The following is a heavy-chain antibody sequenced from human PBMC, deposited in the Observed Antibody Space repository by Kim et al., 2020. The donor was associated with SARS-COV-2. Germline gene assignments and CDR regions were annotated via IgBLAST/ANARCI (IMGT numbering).Heavy chain of an antibody. D-gene: IGHD6-13*01. Sequence: YSDSEKGRFTISRDNSKNALYLQMNSLRAEDTAVYYCARGYSSSWLYFDYWGQGTLVTVSS. CDR3: ARGYSSSWLYFDY. V-gene: IGHV3-53*01. J-gene: IGHJ4*02.